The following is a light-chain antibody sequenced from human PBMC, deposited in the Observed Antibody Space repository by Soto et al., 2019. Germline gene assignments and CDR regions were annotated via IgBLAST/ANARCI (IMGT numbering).Light chain of an antibody. CDR1: KSIGSW. V-gene: IGKV1-5*01. J-gene: IGKJ1*01. CDR2: DVS. CDR3: QQYNSYPWT. Sequence: DIQMTQSPSTLSASVGDRVTITCRASKSIGSWLAWYQQQSGTAPKLLMFDVSSLESGAQSRFSGSGYGTEFTLTISSLQPDDFACYFCQQYNSYPWTVGQGTKVEIK.